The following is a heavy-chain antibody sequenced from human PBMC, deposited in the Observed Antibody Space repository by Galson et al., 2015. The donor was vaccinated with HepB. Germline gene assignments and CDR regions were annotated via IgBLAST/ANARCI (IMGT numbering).Heavy chain of an antibody. V-gene: IGHV3-30*18. CDR3: AKDLHDFGVVTYFDI. D-gene: IGHD3-3*01. CDR2: ISYDGSNK. CDR1: GFTFSSYG. Sequence: SLRLSCAASGFTFSSYGMHWVRQAPGKGLEWVAVISYDGSNKYYADSVKGRFTISRDNSKNTLYLQMNSLRAEDTAVYYCAKDLHDFGVVTYFDIWAKGQWSPSLQ. J-gene: IGHJ3*02.